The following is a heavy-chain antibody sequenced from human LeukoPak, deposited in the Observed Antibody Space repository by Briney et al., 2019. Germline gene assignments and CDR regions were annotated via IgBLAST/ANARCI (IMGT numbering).Heavy chain of an antibody. V-gene: IGHV1-46*01. CDR2: INPSGGST. CDR3: ARDMNYYGSGSFYNVDY. CDR1: GYTFTSYS. J-gene: IGHJ4*02. Sequence: ASVKVSCKASGYTFTSYSMHWVRQAPGQGLEWMGVINPSGGSTTYVQRFQGRVTMTRDTSISTAYMELTRLRSDDTAVYFCARDMNYYGSGSFYNVDYWGQGTLVTVSS. D-gene: IGHD3-10*01.